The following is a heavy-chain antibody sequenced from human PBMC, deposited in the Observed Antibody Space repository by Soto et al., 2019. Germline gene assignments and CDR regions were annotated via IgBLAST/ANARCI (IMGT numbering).Heavy chain of an antibody. V-gene: IGHV1-18*04. CDR3: ARDSRWELLSWFNP. CDR2: ISAYNGNT. CDR1: GYTFTSYG. J-gene: IGHJ5*02. D-gene: IGHD1-26*01. Sequence: GASVKVSCKASGYTFTSYGISWVRQAPGQGLEWMGWISAYNGNTNYAQKLQGRVTITTDTSTSTAYMELRSLRSDDTAVYYRARDSRWELLSWFNPWGQGTLVTVSS.